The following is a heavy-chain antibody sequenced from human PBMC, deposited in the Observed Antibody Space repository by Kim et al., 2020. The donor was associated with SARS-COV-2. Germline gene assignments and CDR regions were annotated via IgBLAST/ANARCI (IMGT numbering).Heavy chain of an antibody. D-gene: IGHD3-22*01. J-gene: IGHJ4*02. CDR2: ISYDGSNK. Sequence: GGSLRLSCAASGFTFSSYAMHWVRQAPGKGLEWVAVISYDGSNKYYADSVKGRFTISRDNSKNTLYLQMNSLRAEDTAVYYCARDQGYYYDSSGYYQGYFDYWGQGTLVTVSS. CDR3: ARDQGYYYDSSGYYQGYFDY. CDR1: GFTFSSYA. V-gene: IGHV3-30-3*01.